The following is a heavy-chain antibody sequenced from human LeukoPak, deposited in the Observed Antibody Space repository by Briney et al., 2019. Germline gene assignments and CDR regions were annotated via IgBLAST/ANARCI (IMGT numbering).Heavy chain of an antibody. CDR1: GFTFSSYS. Sequence: GGSLRLSCAASGFTFSSYSMNWVRQAPGKGLEWVSYISSSSSTIYYADSVKGRFTISRDNSKNTLYLQMNSLRAEDTAVYYCARDAGYSSSWYKGYYYCGMDVWGQGTTVTVSS. V-gene: IGHV3-48*01. J-gene: IGHJ6*02. CDR2: ISSSSSTI. CDR3: ARDAGYSSSWYKGYYYCGMDV. D-gene: IGHD6-13*01.